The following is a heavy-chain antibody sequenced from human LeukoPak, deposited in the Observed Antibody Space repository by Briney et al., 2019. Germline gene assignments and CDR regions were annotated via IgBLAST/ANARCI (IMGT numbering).Heavy chain of an antibody. V-gene: IGHV1-2*02. CDR2: LNPNSGGT. Sequence: ASVKVSCKASGYTFTGYYMHWVRQAPGQGLEWMGWLNPNSGGTNYAQKFQGRVTMTRDTSISTAYLELSRLRSDDTAVYYCAADILTGYYSFDYWGQGTLVTVSS. CDR3: AADILTGYYSFDY. CDR1: GYTFTGYY. J-gene: IGHJ4*02. D-gene: IGHD3-9*01.